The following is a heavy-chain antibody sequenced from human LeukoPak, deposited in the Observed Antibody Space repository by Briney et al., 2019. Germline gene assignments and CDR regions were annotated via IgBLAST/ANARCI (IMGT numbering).Heavy chain of an antibody. Sequence: GESLKISCKGSEYSFTNCWIGWVRQKPGRGLEWMGLIYPENSYARYSPSLQGQVIMSVDKSISIAYLQWNNLKASDTAMYYCARQNREDATGRKFDPWGQGTLVIVSS. D-gene: IGHD1-14*01. J-gene: IGHJ5*02. CDR2: IYPENSYA. CDR3: ARQNREDATGRKFDP. V-gene: IGHV5-51*01. CDR1: EYSFTNCW.